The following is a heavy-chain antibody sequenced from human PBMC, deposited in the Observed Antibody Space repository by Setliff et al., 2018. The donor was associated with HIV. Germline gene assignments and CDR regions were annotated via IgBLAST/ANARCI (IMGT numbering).Heavy chain of an antibody. Sequence: SETLSLTCTVSGGSFSSYHWSWIRHPAGKGLEWIGHIFASGSTKYNPSLESRVTMSVDTSRTQFSLKLRSVTAADTAVYYCARVGASGVASSMDYHYYMDVWGKGTSVTVS. CDR2: IFASGST. CDR1: GGSFSSYH. D-gene: IGHD2-2*01. V-gene: IGHV4-4*07. J-gene: IGHJ6*03. CDR3: ARVGASGVASSMDYHYYMDV.